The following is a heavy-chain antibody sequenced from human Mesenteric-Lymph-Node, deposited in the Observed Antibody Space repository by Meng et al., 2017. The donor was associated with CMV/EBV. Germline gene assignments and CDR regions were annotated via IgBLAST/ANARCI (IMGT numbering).Heavy chain of an antibody. V-gene: IGHV3-48*04. D-gene: IGHD2-2*01. CDR2: ISSSGNNI. CDR1: GFTLSEYT. Sequence: GESLKISCAASGFTLSEYTMNWVRQAPGKGLECVSHISSSGNNIYYADSVKDRFTISRDNAKNSLFLQMSSLRTEDTAVYYCARSRDQSTDSKYGLDVWGQGTTVTVSS. J-gene: IGHJ6*02. CDR3: ARSRDQSTDSKYGLDV.